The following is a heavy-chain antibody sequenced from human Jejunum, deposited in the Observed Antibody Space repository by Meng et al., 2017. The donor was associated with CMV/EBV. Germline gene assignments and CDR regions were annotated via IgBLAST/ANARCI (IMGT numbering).Heavy chain of an antibody. V-gene: IGHV2-5*02. CDR3: AYRRGGGSGWNWFGP. CDR2: IYWGDDK. D-gene: IGHD6-19*01. J-gene: IGHJ5*02. CDR1: GFSLSTNGVG. Sequence: QITLQESGPTLVRPXQTLTLTCPFSGFSLSTNGVGVGWIRRPPGKALEWLAPIYWGDDKHYSPSLESRLSIIKDTSKNRVVLIMPDVDPVDTATYYCAYRRGGGSGWNWFGPGGHGTLVIVSS.